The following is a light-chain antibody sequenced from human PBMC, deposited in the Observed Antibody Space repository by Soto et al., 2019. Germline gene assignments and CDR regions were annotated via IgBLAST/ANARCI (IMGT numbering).Light chain of an antibody. V-gene: IGKV1-33*01. Sequence: DIQMTKSPSSLSASVGDRVTITNQASQEIKRYLNWYQQKAHKVTKLLIHDASNFAAGVPSRFSDSGSGTEFTLTISSLLPDDFATYYCQQFRGTFGQGTKVDIK. CDR2: DAS. CDR1: QEIKRY. J-gene: IGKJ1*01. CDR3: QQFRGT.